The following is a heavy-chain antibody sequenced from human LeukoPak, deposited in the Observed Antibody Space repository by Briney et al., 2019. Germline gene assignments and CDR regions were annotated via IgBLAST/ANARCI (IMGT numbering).Heavy chain of an antibody. CDR3: ARLSGDYLSVLPDY. Sequence: GSLRLSCAASGFTFSSYVMSWIRQPPGKGLEWIGYIYYRGSTNYNPSLKSRVTISVDTSKNQFSLKLSSVTAADTAVYYCARLSGDYLSVLPDYWGQGTLVTVSS. D-gene: IGHD4-17*01. CDR1: GFTFSSYV. J-gene: IGHJ4*02. V-gene: IGHV4-59*01. CDR2: IYYRGST.